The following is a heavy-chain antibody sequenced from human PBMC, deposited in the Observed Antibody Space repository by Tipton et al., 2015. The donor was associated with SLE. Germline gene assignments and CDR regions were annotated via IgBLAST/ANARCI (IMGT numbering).Heavy chain of an antibody. Sequence: GSLRLSCAASGFRFSGFWMHWVRQAPGKGLVWVSRIRGDGGYTTYADFVKGRFTISRDNAKNTLYLQMNSLGVEDTATYYCVRTDNGDDWGQGTLVTASP. CDR2: IRGDGGYT. V-gene: IGHV3-74*03. CDR1: GFRFSGFW. CDR3: VRTDNGDD. J-gene: IGHJ4*02. D-gene: IGHD2-8*01.